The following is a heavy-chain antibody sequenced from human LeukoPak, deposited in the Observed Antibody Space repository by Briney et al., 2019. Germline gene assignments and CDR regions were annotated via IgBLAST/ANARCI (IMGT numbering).Heavy chain of an antibody. Sequence: GSLRLSCAASGFTFSSYALSWFRRAPGKGREWVSGISGSGIGGRTHYADSVKGRFTISRDNSKNTLYLQMNSLRVEDTAVYYCAKGRGQGFDYWGQGTLVTVSS. CDR3: AKGRGQGFDY. CDR1: GFTFSSYA. J-gene: IGHJ4*02. V-gene: IGHV3-23*01. CDR2: ISGSGIGGRT. D-gene: IGHD3-10*01.